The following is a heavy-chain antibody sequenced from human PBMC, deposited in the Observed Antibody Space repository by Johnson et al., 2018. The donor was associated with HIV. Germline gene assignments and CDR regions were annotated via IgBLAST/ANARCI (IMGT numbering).Heavy chain of an antibody. V-gene: IGHV3-66*02. D-gene: IGHD5-24*01. J-gene: IGHJ3*02. CDR2: IYSGGST. CDR1: GFTVSSNY. CDR3: AKGGVGRDGNRDAFDI. Sequence: MQLVESGGGLVQPGGSLRLSCAASGFTVSSNYMSWVRQAPGKGLEWVSVIYSGGSTYYADSVKGRFTISRDNSKNTLYLQMNSLRREDTAVYYCAKGGVGRDGNRDAFDIWGQGTMVTVSS.